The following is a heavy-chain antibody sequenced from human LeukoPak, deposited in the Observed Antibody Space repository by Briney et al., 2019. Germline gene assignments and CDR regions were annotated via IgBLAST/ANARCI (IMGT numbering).Heavy chain of an antibody. Sequence: PGGSLRLSCAASGFTFSDYNMGWMRQAPGKGLEWVSYTRNSDNNMFYADSVKGRFTISRDNAKYSVYLQMNSLRAEDTAVYYCARRIAGDGSHAFDIWGQGTWSPSLQ. D-gene: IGHD6-19*01. CDR3: ARRIAGDGSHAFDI. CDR2: TRNSDNNM. V-gene: IGHV3-11*01. J-gene: IGHJ3*02. CDR1: GFTFSDYN.